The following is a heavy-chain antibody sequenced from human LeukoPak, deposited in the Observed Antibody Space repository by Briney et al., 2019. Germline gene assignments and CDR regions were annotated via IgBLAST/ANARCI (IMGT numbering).Heavy chain of an antibody. V-gene: IGHV3-33*01. CDR1: GFTFSTYG. CDR2: IWDEGSNR. J-gene: IGHJ6*02. CDR3: AREILIPRMNMFGGVHYGMDV. D-gene: IGHD3-16*01. Sequence: PGGSLILSCAASGFTFSTYGMHWVRQAPGKGLERVAVIWDEGSNRDYAESVKGRFTISRDNSKNALYLQMNSLRAEDTAVYYCAREILIPRMNMFGGVHYGMDVWGQGTTVTVSS.